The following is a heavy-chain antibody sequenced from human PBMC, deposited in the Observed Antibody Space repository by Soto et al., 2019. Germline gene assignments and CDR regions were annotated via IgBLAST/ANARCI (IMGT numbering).Heavy chain of an antibody. D-gene: IGHD4-17*01. Sequence: EVQLVESGGGLVQPGGSLRLSCAASGFTVSSNYMSWVRQAPGKGLEWASVIYSGGSTYYADSVKGRFTISRHNSKNTVYLQMNSLRAEDTAVYYCARDGSGDGDTHGWFDPWGQGTLVTVSS. CDR3: ARDGSGDGDTHGWFDP. CDR2: IYSGGST. J-gene: IGHJ5*02. V-gene: IGHV3-53*04. CDR1: GFTVSSNY.